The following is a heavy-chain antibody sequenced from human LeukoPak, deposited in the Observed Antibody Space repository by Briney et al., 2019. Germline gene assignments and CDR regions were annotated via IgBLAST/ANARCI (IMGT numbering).Heavy chain of an antibody. D-gene: IGHD3-16*01. CDR1: GYTFTAYY. V-gene: IGHV1-2*06. CDR3: ARPVGTMITFGGLETY. Sequence: GASVKVSCKASGYTFTAYYMHWVRQAPGQGPEWMGRINPSSGDTNFAQKFQGRVTMTRDTSISTAYMELSRLSSDDTAVYYCARPVGTMITFGGLETYWGQGTLVTVSS. J-gene: IGHJ4*02. CDR2: INPSSGDT.